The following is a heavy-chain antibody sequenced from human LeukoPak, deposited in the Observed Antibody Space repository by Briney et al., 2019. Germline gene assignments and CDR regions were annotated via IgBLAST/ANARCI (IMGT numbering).Heavy chain of an antibody. D-gene: IGHD1-7*01. CDR1: GLTFSKAW. V-gene: IGHV3-15*01. J-gene: IGHJ6*02. Sequence: GGSLRLSCVVSGLTFSKAWMSWVRQAPGKGLEWVGRIKSKTDGETTDYAAPVKGRFTISRDDSKNTLYVQMNSLKIEGTAVYYCTTDEDWNYARKDVWGQGATVIVSS. CDR3: TTDEDWNYARKDV. CDR2: IKSKTDGETT.